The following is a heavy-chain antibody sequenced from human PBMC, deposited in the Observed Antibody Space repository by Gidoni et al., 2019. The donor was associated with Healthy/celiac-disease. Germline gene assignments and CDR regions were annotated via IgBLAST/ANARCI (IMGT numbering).Heavy chain of an antibody. CDR1: GYTLTELS. CDR3: ATVIPALGLRGYSYADAFDI. J-gene: IGHJ3*02. Sequence: QVQLVQSGAEVKKPGASVKVACKVPGYTLTELSMHWVRQAPGKGLEWVGGFDPEDGETVYAQKFQGRVTMTEDTSTDTAYMELSSLRSEDTAVYYCATVIPALGLRGYSYADAFDIWGQGTMVTVSS. D-gene: IGHD5-18*01. CDR2: FDPEDGET. V-gene: IGHV1-24*01.